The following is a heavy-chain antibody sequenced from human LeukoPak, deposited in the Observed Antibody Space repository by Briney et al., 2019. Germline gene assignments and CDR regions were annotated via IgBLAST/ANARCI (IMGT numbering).Heavy chain of an antibody. CDR2: ISGSGGST. D-gene: IGHD1-26*01. CDR3: TKSPGQGIVGSSPAYNYYMDV. V-gene: IGHV3-23*01. CDR1: GFTFSSYA. Sequence: GGSLRLSCAASGFTFSSYAMSWVRQAPGKGLEWVSAISGSGGSTYYADSVKGRFTISRDNSKNTLYLQMNSLRAEDTAVSYCTKSPGQGIVGSSPAYNYYMDVWGKGTTVTVSS. J-gene: IGHJ6*03.